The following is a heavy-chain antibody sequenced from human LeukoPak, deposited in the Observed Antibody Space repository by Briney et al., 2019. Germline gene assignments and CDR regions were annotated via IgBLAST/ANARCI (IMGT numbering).Heavy chain of an antibody. CDR3: AREGIAEPDTNWFDP. D-gene: IGHD6-13*01. J-gene: IGHJ5*02. V-gene: IGHV1-2*02. Sequence: ASVKVSCKPSGYTFTAYYLHWVRQAPGQGLEWMGWINPTSGGTHYAQKFQDRVTMTRDTSISTAYMELSSLTSDDTAVYYCAREGIAEPDTNWFDPWGQGTLVTVSS. CDR2: INPTSGGT. CDR1: GYTFTAYY.